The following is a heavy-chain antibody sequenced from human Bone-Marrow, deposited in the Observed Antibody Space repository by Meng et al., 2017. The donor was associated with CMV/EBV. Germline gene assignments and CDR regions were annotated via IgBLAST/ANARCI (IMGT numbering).Heavy chain of an antibody. V-gene: IGHV1-18*01. CDR1: GGTFSSYA. Sequence: ASVKVSCKASGGTFSSYAISWVRQAPGQGLEWMGWISAYNGNTNYAQKLQGRVTMTTDTSTSTAYMELRSLRSDDTAVYYCARIPKVFDSSSLGGDYWGQGTLVTVSS. CDR3: ARIPKVFDSSSLGGDY. J-gene: IGHJ4*02. D-gene: IGHD6-6*01. CDR2: ISAYNGNT.